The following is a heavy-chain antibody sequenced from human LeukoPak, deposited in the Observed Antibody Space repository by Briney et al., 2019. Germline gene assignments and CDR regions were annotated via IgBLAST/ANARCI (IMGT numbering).Heavy chain of an antibody. D-gene: IGHD6-6*01. V-gene: IGHV3-48*03. CDR3: ARGGPRRAWYSSSDYFDY. Sequence: PGGSLRLSCAASGFTFSSYEMNWVRQAPGKGLEWVSYISSSGSTIYYADSVKGRFTISRDNAKNSLSLQMNSLRAEDTAVYYCARGGPRRAWYSSSDYFDYWGQGTLVTVSS. CDR1: GFTFSSYE. J-gene: IGHJ4*02. CDR2: ISSSGSTI.